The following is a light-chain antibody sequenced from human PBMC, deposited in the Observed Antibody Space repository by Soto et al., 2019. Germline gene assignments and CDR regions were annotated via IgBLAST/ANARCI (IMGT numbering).Light chain of an antibody. V-gene: IGKV1-39*01. CDR2: AAS. CDR3: QQYYSFPPT. Sequence: DIQMTQSPSSLSASVGDRVTITCRASQSISSYLNWYQQKPGKAPELLIYAASTLQSGVPSRFSGSGSGTDFTLTISCLQSEDVATYYCQQYYSFPPTFGQGTKVDI. CDR1: QSISSY. J-gene: IGKJ1*01.